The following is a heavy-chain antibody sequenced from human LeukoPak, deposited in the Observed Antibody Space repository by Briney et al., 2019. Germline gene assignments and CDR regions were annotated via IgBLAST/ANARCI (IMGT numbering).Heavy chain of an antibody. J-gene: IGHJ6*03. CDR3: ARGGLHDYGGNSYVGNYYYMDV. CDR1: GGTFSSYA. Sequence: SVKVSCKASGGTFSSYAISRVRQAAGQRLEWMGGIIPIFGTANYAQKFQGRVTITTDESTSTAYMELSSLRSEDTAVYYCARGGLHDYGGNSYVGNYYYMDVWGKGTTVTVSS. D-gene: IGHD4-23*01. V-gene: IGHV1-69*05. CDR2: IIPIFGTA.